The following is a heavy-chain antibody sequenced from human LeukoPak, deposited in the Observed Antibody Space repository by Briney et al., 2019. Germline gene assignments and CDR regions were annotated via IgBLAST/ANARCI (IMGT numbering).Heavy chain of an antibody. CDR1: GGSISSDDYY. V-gene: IGHV4-30-4*01. J-gene: IGHJ4*02. CDR2: IYYSGIT. D-gene: IGHD3-16*01. CDR3: ARVESMGDYFDS. Sequence: SQTLSLTCTVSGGSISSDDYYWSWIRQPPGKGLEWIGYIYYSGITYDNPSLKSRVTISVDTSQNQFSLKLSSVTAADTAVYSCARVESMGDYFDSWGQGTLVTVSS.